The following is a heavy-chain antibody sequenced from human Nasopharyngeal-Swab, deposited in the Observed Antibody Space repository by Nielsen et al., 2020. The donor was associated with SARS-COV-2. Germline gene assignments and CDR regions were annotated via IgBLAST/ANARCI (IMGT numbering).Heavy chain of an antibody. J-gene: IGHJ4*02. V-gene: IGHV4-38-2*02. Sequence: SGSLRLSCTVSGYSISSGYYWGWIRQPPGKGLEWIGSIYHSGSTYYNPSLKSRVTISVDTSKNQFSLKLSSVTAADTAVYYCARGGRGLLGYWGQGTLVTVSS. D-gene: IGHD3-10*01. CDR2: IYHSGST. CDR1: GYSISSGYY. CDR3: ARGGRGLLGY.